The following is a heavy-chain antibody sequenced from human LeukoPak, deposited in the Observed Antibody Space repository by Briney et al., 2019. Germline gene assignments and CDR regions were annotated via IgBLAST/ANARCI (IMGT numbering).Heavy chain of an antibody. J-gene: IGHJ6*03. V-gene: IGHV3-21*01. Sequence: GGSLRLSCAASGFTFSSYSMNWVRQAPGKVLEWVSSISSSSSYIYYADSGKGRFTISRDNAKNSLYLQMNSLRAEDTAVYYCARDSRGMWLRLIRYYYYYYMDVWGKGTTVTVSS. CDR3: ARDSRGMWLRLIRYYYYYYMDV. CDR1: GFTFSSYS. D-gene: IGHD5-12*01. CDR2: ISSSSSYI.